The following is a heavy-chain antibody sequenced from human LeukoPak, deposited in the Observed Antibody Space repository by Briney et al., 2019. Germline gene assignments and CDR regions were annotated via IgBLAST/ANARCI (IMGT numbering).Heavy chain of an antibody. CDR2: ISWNSGSI. V-gene: IGHV3-9*01. Sequence: GRSLRLSCAASGFTFDDYAMHWVRQAPGKGLEWVSGISWNSGSIGYADSVKGRFTISRDNAKNSLYLQMNSLRAEDTALYYCEKRQDYGSGPFDYGGQGPRVTV. D-gene: IGHD3-10*01. CDR3: EKRQDYGSGPFDY. CDR1: GFTFDDYA. J-gene: IGHJ4*02.